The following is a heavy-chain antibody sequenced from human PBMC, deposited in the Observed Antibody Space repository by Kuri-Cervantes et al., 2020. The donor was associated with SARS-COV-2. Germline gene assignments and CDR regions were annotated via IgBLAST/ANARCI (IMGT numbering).Heavy chain of an antibody. CDR3: AEELLWFGDLHGGYFDY. D-gene: IGHD3-10*01. Sequence: SVKVSCKASGGTFDSYTISWVRQTPGQGLEWMGGIITAFGTANYAQKFQDRVTLIADKSTSTVFMELSRLSSEDTAVYYCAEELLWFGDLHGGYFDYWGQGTLVTVSS. V-gene: IGHV1-69*06. CDR1: GGTFDSYT. J-gene: IGHJ4*02. CDR2: IITAFGTA.